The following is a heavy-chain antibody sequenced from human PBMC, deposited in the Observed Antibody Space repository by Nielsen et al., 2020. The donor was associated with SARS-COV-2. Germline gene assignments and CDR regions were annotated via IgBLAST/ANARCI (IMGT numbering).Heavy chain of an antibody. D-gene: IGHD6-19*01. CDR1: GGTFSSYA. CDR3: ARGSYDGSGWHHSNY. J-gene: IGHJ4*02. CDR2: IIPIFGTA. V-gene: IGHV1-69*05. Sequence: SVKVSCKASGGTFSSYAISWVRQAPGQGLEWMGGIIPIFGTANYAQKFQGRVTMTRNTSISTAYMELSSLRSEDTAVYYCARGSYDGSGWHHSNYWGQGTLVTVSS.